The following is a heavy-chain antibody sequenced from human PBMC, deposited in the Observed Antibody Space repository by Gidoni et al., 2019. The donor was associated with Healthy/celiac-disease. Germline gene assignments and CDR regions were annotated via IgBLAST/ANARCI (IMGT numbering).Heavy chain of an antibody. CDR3: ARGPIAAAGYNWFDP. J-gene: IGHJ5*02. CDR1: GGSISSGSYY. D-gene: IGHD6-13*01. Sequence: QVQLQESGPGLVKPSQTLSLTCTVPGGSISSGSYYWSWIRPPAGKGLEWIGRIYTSGSTNYNPSLKSRVTISVDTSKNQFSLKLSSVTAADTAVYYCARGPIAAAGYNWFDPWGQGTLVTVSS. V-gene: IGHV4-61*02. CDR2: IYTSGST.